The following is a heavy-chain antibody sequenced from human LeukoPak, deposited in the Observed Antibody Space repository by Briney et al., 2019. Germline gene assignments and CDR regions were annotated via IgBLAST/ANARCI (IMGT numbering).Heavy chain of an antibody. CDR2: ISSSSSTI. J-gene: IGHJ4*02. CDR1: GFTFSSYS. CDR3: AREWGYSYADY. V-gene: IGHV3-48*01. D-gene: IGHD5-18*01. Sequence: GGSLRLSCAASGFTFSSYSMNWVRQAPGKGLEWVSYISSSSSTIYYADSVKGRFTISRDNAKNSLYLQMNSLRAEDTAVYYCAREWGYSYADYWGQGTLVTVSS.